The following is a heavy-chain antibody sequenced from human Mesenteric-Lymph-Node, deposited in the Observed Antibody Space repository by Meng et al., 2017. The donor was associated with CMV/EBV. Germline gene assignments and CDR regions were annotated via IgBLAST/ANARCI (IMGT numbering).Heavy chain of an antibody. Sequence: TFTSYDSNWVRQAPGQGPEWMGWMNPNNGNTGYAQKFQGRVTMTRNTSIRTAYMELTSLRSEDTALYYCARSTYYGSGSYFQYYFDYWGQGIVVTVSS. J-gene: IGHJ4*02. CDR1: TFTSYD. V-gene: IGHV1-8*01. D-gene: IGHD3-10*01. CDR3: ARSTYYGSGSYFQYYFDY. CDR2: MNPNNGNT.